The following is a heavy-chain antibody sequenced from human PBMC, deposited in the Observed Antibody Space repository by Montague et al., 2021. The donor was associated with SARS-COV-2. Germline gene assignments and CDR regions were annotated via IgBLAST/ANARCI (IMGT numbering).Heavy chain of an antibody. Sequence: SETLSLTCSVSGGSMINNYWSWIRQPPGKGLEWMGYIYYTGSTDYNPSLEGRATLSIDTSKNEFSLKLTSVTAADTAVYYCARGGGRLQYSYYYGMDVWGQGTTVTVSS. V-gene: IGHV4-59*01. CDR3: ARGGGRLQYSYYYGMDV. CDR2: IYYTGST. CDR1: GGSMINNY. D-gene: IGHD5-12*01. J-gene: IGHJ6*02.